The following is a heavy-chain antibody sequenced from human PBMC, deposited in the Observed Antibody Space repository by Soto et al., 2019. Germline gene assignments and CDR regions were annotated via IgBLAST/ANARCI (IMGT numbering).Heavy chain of an antibody. D-gene: IGHD2-21*02. CDR1: GGSISSYY. V-gene: IGHV4-59*01. CDR2: IYYSGST. J-gene: IGHJ4*02. Sequence: PSEALSLTCTVSGGSISSYYWSWIRQPPGKGLEWIGYIYYSGSTNYNPSLKSRVTISVDTSKNQFSLKLSSVTAADTAVYYCARIGGNSDYWGQGTLVTVSS. CDR3: ARIGGNSDY.